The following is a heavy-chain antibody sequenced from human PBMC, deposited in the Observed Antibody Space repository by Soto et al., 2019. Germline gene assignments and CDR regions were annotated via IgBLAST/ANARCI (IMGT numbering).Heavy chain of an antibody. V-gene: IGHV1-69*13. CDR3: ARVDTAMVFGPS. J-gene: IGHJ5*02. CDR1: GGTFSSYA. D-gene: IGHD5-18*01. CDR2: IIPIFGTA. Sequence: SVKVSCKTSGGTFSSYAISWVRQAPGQGLEWMGGIIPIFGTANYAQKFQGRVTITADESTSTAYMELSSLRSEDTAVYYCARVDTAMVFGPSWGQGTLVTVSS.